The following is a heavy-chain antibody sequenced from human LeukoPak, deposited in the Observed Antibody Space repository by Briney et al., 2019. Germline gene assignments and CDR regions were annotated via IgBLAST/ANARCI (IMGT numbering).Heavy chain of an antibody. J-gene: IGHJ4*02. CDR1: GFTFSSYA. D-gene: IGHD4-11*01. CDR3: AKDYSRCRGFDPGDHFDF. V-gene: IGHV3-23*01. CDR2: IVESGGST. Sequence: PGGSLRLSRAASGFTFSSYAMSWVRQAPGKGREWVSGIVESGGSTFYADSVKGRFTISRDNSKNTLYLQMKSLRAEDPALYYGAKDYSRCRGFDPGDHFDFWGQGTLVTVSS.